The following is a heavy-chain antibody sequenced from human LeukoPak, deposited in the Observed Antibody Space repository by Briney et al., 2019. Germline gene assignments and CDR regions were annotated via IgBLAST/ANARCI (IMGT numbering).Heavy chain of an antibody. D-gene: IGHD3-22*01. Sequence: PGRSLRLSCAASGFTFSSYAMHWVRQAPGKGLEWVAVISYDGSNKYYADSVKGRFTISRDNSKNTLYLQMNCLRAEDTAVYYCARETRRLGSGYYSDSFDYWGQGTLVTVSS. CDR1: GFTFSSYA. CDR2: ISYDGSNK. J-gene: IGHJ4*02. CDR3: ARETRRLGSGYYSDSFDY. V-gene: IGHV3-30*01.